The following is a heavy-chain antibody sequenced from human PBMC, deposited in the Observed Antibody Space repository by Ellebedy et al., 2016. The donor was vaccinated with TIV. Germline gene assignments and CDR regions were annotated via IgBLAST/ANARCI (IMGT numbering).Heavy chain of an antibody. J-gene: IGHJ4*02. Sequence: SETLSLTCAVYGGSFSGYYWSWIRQPPGRGLEWIGEINHSGSTNYNPSLKSRVTVSVDTSKNQFSLKLSSVTAADTAVYYCARDISGFGEFPDWGQGTLVTVSS. CDR3: ARDISGFGEFPD. CDR1: GGSFSGYY. CDR2: INHSGST. D-gene: IGHD3-10*01. V-gene: IGHV4-34*01.